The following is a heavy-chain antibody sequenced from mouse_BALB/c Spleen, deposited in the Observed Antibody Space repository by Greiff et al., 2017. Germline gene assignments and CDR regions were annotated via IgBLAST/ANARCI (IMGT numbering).Heavy chain of an antibody. Sequence: EVKLVESGGGLVKPGGSLKLSCAASGFTFSSYAMSWVRQSPEKGLEWVAYISSGSSTIYYADTVKGRFTISRDNPKNTLFLQMTSLRSEDTAMYYCARGGGDYYRYDESYYAMDYWGQGTSVTVSS. CDR2: ISSGSSTI. D-gene: IGHD2-14*01. CDR1: GFTFSSYA. J-gene: IGHJ4*01. CDR3: ARGGGDYYRYDESYYAMDY. V-gene: IGHV5-17*02.